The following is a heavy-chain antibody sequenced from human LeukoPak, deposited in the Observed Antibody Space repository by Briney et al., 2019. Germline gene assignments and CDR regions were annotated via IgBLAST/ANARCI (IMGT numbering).Heavy chain of an antibody. CDR1: GGSISSGDYY. J-gene: IGHJ4*02. V-gene: IGHV4-30-4*01. Sequence: PSETLSLTCTVSGGSISSGDYYWSWIRQPPGKGLEWIGYIYYSGSTYYNPSLKSRVTISVDTSKNQFSLKLSSVTAADTAVYYCARGRVVPAAIYPPRSYRAFDYWGQGTLVTVSS. CDR3: ARGRVVPAAIYPPRSYRAFDY. D-gene: IGHD2-2*02. CDR2: IYYSGST.